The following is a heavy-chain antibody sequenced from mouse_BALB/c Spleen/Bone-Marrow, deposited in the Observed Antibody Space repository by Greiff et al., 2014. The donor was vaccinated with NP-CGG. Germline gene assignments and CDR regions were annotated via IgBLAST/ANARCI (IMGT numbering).Heavy chain of an antibody. CDR3: ARRKNVWFAY. CDR1: GYTFTDYF. CDR2: IYPGTGST. J-gene: IGHJ3*01. V-gene: IGHV1-77*01. Sequence: QVQLQQSGPELVKPGASVKMSCKASGYTFTDYFISWGKQRVGQGLEWIGEIYPGTGSTYYNEKFKGKATLTADKSSNIAYMQLSSLTSEDSAVYFCARRKNVWFAYWGQGTLVTVSA.